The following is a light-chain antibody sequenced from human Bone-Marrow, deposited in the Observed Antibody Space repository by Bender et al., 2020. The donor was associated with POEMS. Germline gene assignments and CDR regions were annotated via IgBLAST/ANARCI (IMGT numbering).Light chain of an antibody. CDR2: EGT. V-gene: IGLV2-14*02. CDR1: NSDVGSHNL. CDR3: SSYTGSSTQV. J-gene: IGLJ3*02. Sequence: QSALTQPASVSGSPGQSITITCTGTNSDVGSHNLVSWYLQHPGKVPRLIIYEGTQRPSGISDRFSGSKSGATASLTISGLRPEDEADYYCSSYTGSSTQVFGGGTKVTVL.